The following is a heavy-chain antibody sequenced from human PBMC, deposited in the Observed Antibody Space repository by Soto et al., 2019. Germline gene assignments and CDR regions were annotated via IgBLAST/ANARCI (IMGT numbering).Heavy chain of an antibody. D-gene: IGHD2-8*01. CDR1: GGSVSSGRYY. J-gene: IGHJ6*02. CDR3: AREGWEIVLMVYAQNYYYGMDV. Sequence: KTSVTLSLTCTVSGGSVSSGRYYWSWIRQPPGKGLEWIGYIYYSGSTKYNPSLKSRVTISVDTSKNQFSLKLSSVTAADTAVYYCAREGWEIVLMVYAQNYYYGMDVWGQGTTVTVSS. CDR2: IYYSGST. V-gene: IGHV4-61*01.